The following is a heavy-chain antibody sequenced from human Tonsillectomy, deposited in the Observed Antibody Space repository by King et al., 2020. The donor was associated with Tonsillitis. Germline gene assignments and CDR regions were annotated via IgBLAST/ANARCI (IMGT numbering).Heavy chain of an antibody. CDR3: ARDDRDYYGFTRFQH. D-gene: IGHD3-10*01. CDR1: GGSISSGGYY. Sequence: QLQESGPGLVKPSQTLSLTCTVSGGSISSGGYYWSWIRQHPGKGLGWIGYIYYSGSTYNNPSLKSRVTIAVDTSKNQFSLKLSSVTAADTAVYYCARDDRDYYGFTRFQHWGQGTLVTVSS. J-gene: IGHJ1*01. CDR2: IYYSGST. V-gene: IGHV4-31*03.